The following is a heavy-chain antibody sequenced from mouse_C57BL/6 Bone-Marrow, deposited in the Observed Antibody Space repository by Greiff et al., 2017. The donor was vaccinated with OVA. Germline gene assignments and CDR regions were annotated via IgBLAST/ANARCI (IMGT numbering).Heavy chain of an antibody. CDR1: GFSLTSYG. J-gene: IGHJ1*03. CDR3: AKKGASIYYDYAFDV. D-gene: IGHD2-4*01. Sequence: VKLMESGPGLVQPSQSLSITCTVSGFSLTSYGVHWVRQSPGKGLEWLGVIWRGGSTDYNAAFMSRLSITKDNSKSQVFFKMNSLQADDTAIYYCAKKGASIYYDYAFDVWGTGTTVTVSS. V-gene: IGHV2-5*01. CDR2: IWRGGST.